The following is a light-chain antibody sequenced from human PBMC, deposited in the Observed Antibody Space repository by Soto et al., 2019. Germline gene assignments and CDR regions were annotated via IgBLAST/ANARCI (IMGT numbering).Light chain of an antibody. V-gene: IGKV3-15*01. CDR2: GAS. CDR3: QQYSNWPPWT. J-gene: IGKJ1*01. CDR1: QSVSDH. Sequence: ETVMMQSPATLSVFPGERVTLSCRASQSVSDHLAWYQQKPGQAPRLLIYGASTRATGVPARFSGSASGTEFTLTISSLQSEDFAVYYCQQYSNWPPWTFGQGTKVEIK.